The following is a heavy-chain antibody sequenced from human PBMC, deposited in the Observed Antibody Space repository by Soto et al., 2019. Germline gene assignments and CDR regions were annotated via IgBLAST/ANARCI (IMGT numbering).Heavy chain of an antibody. D-gene: IGHD3-3*01. CDR2: IYYSGST. Sequence: SETLSLTCTVSGGSISSSSYYWGWIRQPPGKGLEWIGYIYYSGSTNYNPSLKSRVTISVDTSKNQFSLKLSSVTAADTAVYYCARAGFLEWLLTFDPWGQGTLVTVSS. V-gene: IGHV4-61*05. J-gene: IGHJ5*02. CDR3: ARAGFLEWLLTFDP. CDR1: GGSISSSSYY.